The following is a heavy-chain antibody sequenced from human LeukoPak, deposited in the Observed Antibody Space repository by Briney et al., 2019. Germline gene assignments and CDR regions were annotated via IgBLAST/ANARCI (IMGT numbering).Heavy chain of an antibody. CDR3: ARHVVGATTYYFDY. Sequence: GASVKVSCKASGYTFTGYYMHWVRQAPGQGLEWMGRINPNSGNTNYAQKLQGRVTMTTDTSTSTAYMELRSLRSDDTAVYYCARHVVGATTYYFDYWGQGTLVTVSS. D-gene: IGHD1-26*01. CDR1: GYTFTGYY. J-gene: IGHJ4*02. V-gene: IGHV1-2*06. CDR2: INPNSGNT.